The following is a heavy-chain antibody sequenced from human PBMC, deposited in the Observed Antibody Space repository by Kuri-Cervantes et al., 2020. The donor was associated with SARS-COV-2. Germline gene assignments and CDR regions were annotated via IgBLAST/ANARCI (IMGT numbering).Heavy chain of an antibody. D-gene: IGHD3-3*01. CDR1: GFTFSSYA. J-gene: IGHJ4*02. CDR2: TSGGGAGT. CDR3: ARGYDFWSGYYLHY. Sequence: GGSLRLSCAASGFTFSSYAMSWVRQAPGKGLEWVSFTSGGGAGTYNADSVKGRFTISRDTSENTLYLQMNSLRVEDTAVYYCARGYDFWSGYYLHYWGQGVLVTVSS. V-gene: IGHV3-23*01.